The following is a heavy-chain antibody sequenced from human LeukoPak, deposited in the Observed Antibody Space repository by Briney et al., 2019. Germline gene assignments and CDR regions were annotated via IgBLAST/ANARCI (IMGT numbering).Heavy chain of an antibody. Sequence: GGCLRLSCAASGFTLSSYAASWVRQAPGKGLEWVSAISGSGGSTYYADSVEGRFTISRDNSKNTLYLQMSSLSAEDTAVYYCANHHYDFWSGYYNAYWGQGTLVTVSS. CDR3: ANHHYDFWSGYYNAY. J-gene: IGHJ4*02. D-gene: IGHD3-3*01. V-gene: IGHV3-23*01. CDR1: GFTLSSYA. CDR2: ISGSGGST.